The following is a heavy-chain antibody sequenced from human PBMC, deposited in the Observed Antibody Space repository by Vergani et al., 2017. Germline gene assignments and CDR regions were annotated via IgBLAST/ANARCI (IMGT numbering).Heavy chain of an antibody. V-gene: IGHV4-59*01. D-gene: IGHD2/OR15-2a*01. CDR3: ARDSKGGVDY. J-gene: IGHJ4*02. CDR2: IYYSGST. Sequence: QVQLQESGPGLVKPSETLSLTCTVSGGSISSYYWSWIRQPPGKGLEWIGYIYYSGSTNYNPSLKSRVTISVDTSKNQFSLKLSSVTAADTAVYYCARDSKGGVDYGGQGTLVTVSS. CDR1: GGSISSYY.